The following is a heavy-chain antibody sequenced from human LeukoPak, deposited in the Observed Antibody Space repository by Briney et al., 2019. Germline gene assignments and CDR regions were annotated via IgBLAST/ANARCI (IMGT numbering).Heavy chain of an antibody. CDR1: GGSFSGYY. D-gene: IGHD1-14*01. CDR3: ARVRKGPLESFDY. J-gene: IGHJ4*02. CDR2: INHSGST. V-gene: IGHV4-34*01. Sequence: SETLSLTCAVYGGSFSGYYWSWIRQPPGKGLEWIGEINHSGSTNYNPSLTSRVTISVDTSKNQFSLKLSSVTAADTAVYYCARVRKGPLESFDYWGQGTLVTVSS.